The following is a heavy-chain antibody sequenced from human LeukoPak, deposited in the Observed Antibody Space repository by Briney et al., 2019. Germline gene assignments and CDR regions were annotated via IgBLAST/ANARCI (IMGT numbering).Heavy chain of an antibody. CDR3: ARDSSGYYYEGPFDY. J-gene: IGHJ4*02. D-gene: IGHD3-22*01. Sequence: SSETLSLTCSVSGGSISSYYWGWIRKPAGKALEWLGRIYTSGSTNYNPSLKSRVTMTVDTSNNQFSLKLSSATAADTAVYYCARDSSGYYYEGPFDYWGQGTLVTVSS. V-gene: IGHV4-4*07. CDR2: IYTSGST. CDR1: GGSISSYY.